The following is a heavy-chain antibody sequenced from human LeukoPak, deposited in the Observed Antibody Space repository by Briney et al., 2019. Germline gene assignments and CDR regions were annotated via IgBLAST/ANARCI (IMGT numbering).Heavy chain of an antibody. CDR3: ATASTVTPPYYYYYGMDV. D-gene: IGHD4-17*01. J-gene: IGHJ6*02. Sequence: SETLSLTCTVSGGSISSGGYYWSWIRQHPGKGLEWIGYIYYSGSTYYNPSLKSRVTISVDTSKNQFSLKLSSVTAADTVVYYCATASTVTPPYYYYYGMDVWGQGTTVTVSS. V-gene: IGHV4-31*03. CDR1: GGSISSGGYY. CDR2: IYYSGST.